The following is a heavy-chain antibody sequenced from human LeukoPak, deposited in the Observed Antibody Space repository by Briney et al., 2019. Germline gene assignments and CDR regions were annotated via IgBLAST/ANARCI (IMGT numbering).Heavy chain of an antibody. D-gene: IGHD3-22*01. V-gene: IGHV4-59*01. CDR3: ARSYDSSGYYYYGMDV. Sequence: PSETLPLTCTVSGGSISSYYWSWIRQPPGKGLEWIGYIYYIGTTAYNPSLKSRVTISVDTSKNQFSLKLSSVTAADTAVYYCARSYDSSGYYYYGMDVWGQGTTVTVSS. CDR1: GGSISSYY. CDR2: IYYIGTT. J-gene: IGHJ6*02.